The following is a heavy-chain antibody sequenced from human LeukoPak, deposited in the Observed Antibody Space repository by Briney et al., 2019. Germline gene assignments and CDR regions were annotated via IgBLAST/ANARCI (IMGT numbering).Heavy chain of an antibody. D-gene: IGHD3-3*01. Sequence: SETLSLTCTVSGGSISSSNYFWGWIRQPPGGGLEWIGAISYSGSTYHNPSLKSRVTMSVDTSKNQFSLRLRSVTAADTAVYYCARTTDLLEWLSFDYWGQGTLVTV. CDR3: ARTTDLLEWLSFDY. V-gene: IGHV4-39*07. J-gene: IGHJ4*02. CDR1: GGSISSSNYF. CDR2: ISYSGST.